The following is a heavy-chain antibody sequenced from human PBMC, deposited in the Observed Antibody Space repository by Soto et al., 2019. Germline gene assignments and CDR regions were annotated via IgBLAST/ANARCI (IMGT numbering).Heavy chain of an antibody. J-gene: IGHJ4*02. CDR2: INPNSGGT. CDR3: ARASSGEWMISPFLGF. D-gene: IGHD3-10*01. V-gene: IGHV1-2*04. CDR1: GYTFTDYY. Sequence: QVQLVQSGAEVKKPGASVKVSCKASGYTFTDYYIHWVRQAPGQGLAWMGWINPNSGGTTYAQNFQGWVTMTRYTSFSKADMEVSRLRSDDTAVYYCARASSGEWMISPFLGFWGQGNLVTVSS.